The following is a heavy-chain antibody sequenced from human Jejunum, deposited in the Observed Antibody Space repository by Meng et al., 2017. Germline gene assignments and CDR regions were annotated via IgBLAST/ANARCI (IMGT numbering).Heavy chain of an antibody. D-gene: IGHD3-10*01. Sequence: GGSLRLSFAASGFTFDDYTMHWVRQAPGKGLEWVSLITWDAGSTYYADSVKGRFTISKDNSKNSLYLQMNSLRTEDTAFYYCAKVGVGGAYGLGYFDLWGRGTLVTVSS. CDR1: GFTFDDYT. V-gene: IGHV3-43*01. J-gene: IGHJ2*01. CDR2: ITWDAGST. CDR3: AKVGVGGAYGLGYFDL.